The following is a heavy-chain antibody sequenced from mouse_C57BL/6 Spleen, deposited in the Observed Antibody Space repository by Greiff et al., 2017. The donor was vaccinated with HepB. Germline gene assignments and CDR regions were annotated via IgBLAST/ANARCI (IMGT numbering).Heavy chain of an antibody. CDR2: ISDGGSYT. D-gene: IGHD2-4*01. CDR3: ARYDYDVHYFDY. CDR1: GFTFSSYA. Sequence: EVQRVESGGGLVKPGGSLKLSCAASGFTFSSYAMSWVRQTPEKRLEWVATISDGGSYTYYPDNVKGRFTISRDNAKNNLYLQMSHLKSEDTAMYYCARYDYDVHYFDYWGQGTTLTVSS. J-gene: IGHJ2*01. V-gene: IGHV5-4*01.